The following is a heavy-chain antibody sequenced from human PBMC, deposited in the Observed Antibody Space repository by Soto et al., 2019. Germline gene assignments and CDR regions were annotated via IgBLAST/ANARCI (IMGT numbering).Heavy chain of an antibody. CDR2: INPSGGST. Sequence: ASVKVSCKASGYTFTSYYMHWVRQAPGQGLEWMGIINPSGGSTSYAQKFQGRVTMTRDTSTSTVYMELSSLRSEDTAVYYCARDSARGYSRHSHYYYGMDVWGQGTTVTVSS. CDR1: GYTFTSYY. D-gene: IGHD5-18*01. J-gene: IGHJ6*02. V-gene: IGHV1-46*01. CDR3: ARDSARGYSRHSHYYYGMDV.